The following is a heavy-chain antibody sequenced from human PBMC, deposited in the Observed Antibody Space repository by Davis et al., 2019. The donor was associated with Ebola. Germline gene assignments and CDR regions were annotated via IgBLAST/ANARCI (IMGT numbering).Heavy chain of an antibody. CDR2: ISYDGSNK. J-gene: IGHJ6*04. V-gene: IGHV3-30*03. CDR1: GFTFSSYG. Sequence: GESLKISCAASGFTFSSYGMHWVRQAPGKGLEWVAVISYDGSNKYYADSVKGRFTISRDNSKNTLYLQMNSLRAEDTAVYYCARGNYYGMDVWGKGTTVSASS. CDR3: ARGNYYGMDV.